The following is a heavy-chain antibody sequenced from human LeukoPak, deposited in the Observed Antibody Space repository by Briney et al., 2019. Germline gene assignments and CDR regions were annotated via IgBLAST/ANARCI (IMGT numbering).Heavy chain of an antibody. CDR1: GGSFSGYY. Sequence: SETLSLTCAVYGGSFSGYYWSWIRQPPGKGLEWIGEINHSGSTNYNPSLKSRVTISVDTSKNQFSPKLSSVTAADTAVYYCARRRDIVATIAWYFDLWGRGTLVTVSS. D-gene: IGHD5-12*01. CDR3: ARRRDIVATIAWYFDL. J-gene: IGHJ2*01. V-gene: IGHV4-34*01. CDR2: INHSGST.